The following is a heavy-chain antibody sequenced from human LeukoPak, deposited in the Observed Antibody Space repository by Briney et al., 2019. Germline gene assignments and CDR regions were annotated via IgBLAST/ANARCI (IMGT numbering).Heavy chain of an antibody. J-gene: IGHJ4*02. Sequence: TSETLSLTCTVSGGSISSYYWSWIRQPPGKGLEWIGWIYYSGSTTYNPSFKSRVTISLDTSKKQFSLNLSSVTAADTAVYYCAGLWRVTIDYWGQGALVTVSS. V-gene: IGHV4-59*01. CDR3: AGLWRVTIDY. CDR2: IYYSGST. CDR1: GGSISSYY. D-gene: IGHD4-23*01.